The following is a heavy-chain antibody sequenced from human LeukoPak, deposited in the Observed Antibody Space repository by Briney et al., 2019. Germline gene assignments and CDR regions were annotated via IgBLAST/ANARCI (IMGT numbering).Heavy chain of an antibody. D-gene: IGHD6-13*01. Sequence: GGSLRLSWAASGFTFNDYGMSWVRQAPGKGLEWVSGINWNGGSTGYADSVKGRFTISRDNAKNSLYLQMNSLRAEDTALYHCARVSEDSSSWYDYWGQGTLVTVSS. V-gene: IGHV3-20*01. J-gene: IGHJ4*02. CDR2: INWNGGST. CDR3: ARVSEDSSSWYDY. CDR1: GFTFNDYG.